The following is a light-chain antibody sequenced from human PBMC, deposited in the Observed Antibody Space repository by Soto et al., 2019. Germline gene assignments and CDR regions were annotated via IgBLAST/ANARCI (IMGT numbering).Light chain of an antibody. V-gene: IGKV3-15*01. CDR3: QHYNNWPPIT. J-gene: IGKJ5*01. CDR2: GAS. CDR1: GTVSVN. Sequence: DIVMTQSPATLPLSPGERATLSCRASGTVSVNLAWYQQKPGQAPRLVIYGASTRATGVPARFSGSGSGTEFTLTFTRVQSEDFALYYCQHYNNWPPITFGQGTRLEIK.